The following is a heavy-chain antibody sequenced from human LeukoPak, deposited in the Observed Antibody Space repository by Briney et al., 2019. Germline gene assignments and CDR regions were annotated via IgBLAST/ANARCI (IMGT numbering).Heavy chain of an antibody. J-gene: IGHJ4*02. CDR2: IIPIFGTA. CDR3: ARGLREYQLLKGFDY. Sequence: SVKVSCKASGGTFSSYAISWVRQAPGQGLEWMGGIIPIFGTANHAQKFQGRVTITTDESTSTAYMELSSLRSEDTAVYYCARGLREYQLLKGFDYWGQGTLVTVSS. V-gene: IGHV1-69*05. CDR1: GGTFSSYA. D-gene: IGHD2-2*01.